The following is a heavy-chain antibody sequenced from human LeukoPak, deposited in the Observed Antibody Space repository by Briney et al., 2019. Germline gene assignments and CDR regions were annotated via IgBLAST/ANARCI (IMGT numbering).Heavy chain of an antibody. V-gene: IGHV3-11*01. CDR1: GFSFSDHY. Sequence: GGSLRLSCAASGFSFSDHYMTWVRRAPGKGLEWLSYISGSGSDIDYAGSVKGRFTISRDNAKNSLYPQMNILRAEDTAVYYCARGAGRSGSDYWGQGTLVTVSS. CDR3: ARGAGRSGSDY. CDR2: ISGSGSDI. J-gene: IGHJ4*02. D-gene: IGHD6-19*01.